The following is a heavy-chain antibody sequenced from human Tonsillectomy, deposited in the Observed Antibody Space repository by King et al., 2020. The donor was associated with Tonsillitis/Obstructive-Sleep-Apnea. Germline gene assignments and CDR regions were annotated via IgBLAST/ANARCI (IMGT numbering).Heavy chain of an antibody. D-gene: IGHD6-6*01. CDR2: IYPGDSDT. V-gene: IGHV5-51*01. CDR3: AIRLGSSSSTPFDY. J-gene: IGHJ4*02. Sequence: DVQLVQSGAEVKKPGESLKISCKGSGYIFTSYWIAWVRQMPGKGLDGMGIIYPGDSDTRYSPSFQVQVTISADKSFSPAYLQWSSLKASDTAMYYCAIRLGSSSSTPFDYWGQGTLVTVSS. CDR1: GYIFTSYW.